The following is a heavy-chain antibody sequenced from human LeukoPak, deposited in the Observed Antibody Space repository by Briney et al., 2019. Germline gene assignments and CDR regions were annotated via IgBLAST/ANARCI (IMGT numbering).Heavy chain of an antibody. V-gene: IGHV4-34*01. J-gene: IGHJ6*03. CDR2: INHSGGA. Sequence: PSETLSLTCAVYGGSFSCHYWSWIRQPPGKGLEWIGEINHSGGANYNPSLKSRVTMSVDTSKNQFSLNLTSVTAADTAVYYCARYGTYYYYYYMDVWGKGTTVTVSS. CDR1: GGSFSCHY. D-gene: IGHD4-17*01. CDR3: ARYGTYYYYYYMDV.